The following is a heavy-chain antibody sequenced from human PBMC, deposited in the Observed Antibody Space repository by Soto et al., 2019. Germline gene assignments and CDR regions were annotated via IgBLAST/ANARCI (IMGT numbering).Heavy chain of an antibody. CDR2: INPSGGST. CDR3: AREYYYGSGSYGAAFDV. J-gene: IGHJ3*01. D-gene: IGHD3-10*01. V-gene: IGHV1-46*01. CDR1: GYTFTSYG. Sequence: ASVKVSCKASGYTFTSYGISWVRQAPGQGLEWMGWINPSGGSTSFAQKFQGRVTMTRDTSTSTVYMELSSLRSEDTAVYYCAREYYYGSGSYGAAFDVWGQGTMVTVSS.